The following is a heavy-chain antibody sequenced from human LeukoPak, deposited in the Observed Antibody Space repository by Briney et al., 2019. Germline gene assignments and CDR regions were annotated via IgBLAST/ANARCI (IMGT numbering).Heavy chain of an antibody. J-gene: IGHJ5*02. V-gene: IGHV3-48*03. CDR3: ARELVGANWFDP. CDR1: GFTFSSYE. Sequence: PGGPLRLSCAASGFTFSSYEMNWVRQAPGKGLEGVSYISSSCSTIYYADSVKGRFTISRDNAKNSLYLQMNSLRAEDTAVYYCARELVGANWFDPWGQGTLVTVSS. D-gene: IGHD1-26*01. CDR2: ISSSCSTI.